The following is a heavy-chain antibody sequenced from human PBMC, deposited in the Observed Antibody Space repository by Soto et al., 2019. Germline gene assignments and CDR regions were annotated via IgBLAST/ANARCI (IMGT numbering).Heavy chain of an antibody. CDR3: ARQSAYCGGDCYSWWVDP. CDR1: GYSFTSYW. D-gene: IGHD2-21*02. V-gene: IGHV5-51*01. CDR2: IYPGDSDT. J-gene: IGHJ5*02. Sequence: PGESLKISCKGSGYSFTSYWIGWVRQMPGKGLEWMGIIYPGDSDTRYSPSFQGQVTISADKSISTAYLQWSSLKASDTAMYYCARQSAYCGGDCYSWWVDPWGQGTLVTV.